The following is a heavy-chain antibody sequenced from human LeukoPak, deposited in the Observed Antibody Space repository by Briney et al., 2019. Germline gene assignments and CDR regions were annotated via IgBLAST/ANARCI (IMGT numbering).Heavy chain of an antibody. Sequence: GGSLRLSCAASGFTFSSYAMSWVRQAPGKGLEWVSVISGSGDTAFYADSVKGRFTISRDNSKNTLYLQMNSLRAEDTAVYYCAKDFSNGAGYYFDYWGQGTLVTVSS. CDR1: GFTFSSYA. CDR2: ISGSGDTA. J-gene: IGHJ4*02. CDR3: AKDFSNGAGYYFDY. D-gene: IGHD4-17*01. V-gene: IGHV3-23*01.